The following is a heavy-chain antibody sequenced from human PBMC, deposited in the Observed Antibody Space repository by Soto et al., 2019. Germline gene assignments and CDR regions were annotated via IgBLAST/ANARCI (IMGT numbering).Heavy chain of an antibody. CDR1: GYTFTGYY. Sequence: QVQLVQSGAEVKTPGAALKVSCKASGYTFTGYYIHWVRQAPGQGLEWMGWINPNSGGTKYAQKFQGRVTMARDTSITMAYMELSSLRSDDAGVYYCTRDTGSPYYFDYWGQVTLVTVSS. J-gene: IGHJ4*02. V-gene: IGHV1-2*02. CDR3: TRDTGSPYYFDY. CDR2: INPNSGGT. D-gene: IGHD1-1*01.